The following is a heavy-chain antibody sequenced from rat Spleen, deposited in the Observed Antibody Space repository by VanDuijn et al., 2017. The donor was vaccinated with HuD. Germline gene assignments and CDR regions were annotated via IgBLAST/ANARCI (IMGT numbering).Heavy chain of an antibody. J-gene: IGHJ2*01. Sequence: EVQLVESGGGLVQPGRSLKLSCAASGFTFSDYNMAWVRQAPRKGLEWVATITTGGGNTYYRDSVKGRFTGSRDNAKSTLYLQMDSLRSEDTATYYCARQYNNFGYFDYWGQGVMVTVSS. D-gene: IGHD1-10*01. CDR2: ITTGGGNT. CDR3: ARQYNNFGYFDY. CDR1: GFTFSDYN. V-gene: IGHV5-25*01.